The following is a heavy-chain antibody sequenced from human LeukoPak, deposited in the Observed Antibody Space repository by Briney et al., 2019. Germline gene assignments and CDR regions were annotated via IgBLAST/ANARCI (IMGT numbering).Heavy chain of an antibody. Sequence: ASVNVSCKVSGYTLTELSMHWVRQAPGKGLEWMGGFDPEDGETIYAQKFQGRVTMTEDTSTDTAYMELSSLRSEDTAVYYCATGWSGSSWSFDYWGQGTLVTVSS. CDR3: ATGWSGSSWSFDY. D-gene: IGHD6-13*01. V-gene: IGHV1-24*01. J-gene: IGHJ4*02. CDR2: FDPEDGET. CDR1: GYTLTELS.